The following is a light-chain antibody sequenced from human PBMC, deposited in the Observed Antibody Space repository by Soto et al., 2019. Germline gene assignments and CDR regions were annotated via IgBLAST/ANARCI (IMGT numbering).Light chain of an antibody. CDR2: KVS. CDR3: MQGTHGYT. J-gene: IGKJ2*01. CDR1: QSLGYSDGNTY. Sequence: DVVMTQSPLSLPVTLGQPASISCRSSQSLGYSDGNTYLNWFHQRPGQSPRRLIYKVSNRDSGVPDRFSGSGSDTDFTLKISRVQAEDVGFYYCMQGTHGYTFGQGTKLEIK. V-gene: IGKV2-30*01.